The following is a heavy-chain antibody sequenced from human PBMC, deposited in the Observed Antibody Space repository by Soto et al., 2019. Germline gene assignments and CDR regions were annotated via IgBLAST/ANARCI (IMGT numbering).Heavy chain of an antibody. CDR3: AILDLPGTSLDH. CDR2: IYGGGST. J-gene: IGHJ4*02. V-gene: IGHV3-53*01. Sequence: PGGSLRLSCSASAFTRSSSYKRRVRQAQGKGVEWVSVIYGGGSTYYAGSEKCRFTVSKDNSKNTPYIKMNSLRDEDTAIYFCAILDLPGTSLDHSGQGALVTDSS. CDR1: AFTRSSSY.